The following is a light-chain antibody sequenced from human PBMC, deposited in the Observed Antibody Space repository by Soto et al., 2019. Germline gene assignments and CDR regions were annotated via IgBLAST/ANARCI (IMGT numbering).Light chain of an antibody. CDR1: QGISNY. Sequence: IKMTQSPSSLSASVGDRVTITCRPRQGISNYLAWYQQKPGKVPKLLIYAASTLQSGVPSRFSGSGSGTDFTLTISSLQPEDVATYYCQKDNSAPFTFGPGTKGDIK. V-gene: IGKV1-27*01. CDR3: QKDNSAPFT. J-gene: IGKJ3*01. CDR2: AAS.